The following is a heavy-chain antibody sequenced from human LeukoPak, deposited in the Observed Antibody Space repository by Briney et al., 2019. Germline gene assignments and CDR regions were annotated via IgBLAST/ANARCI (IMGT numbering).Heavy chain of an antibody. Sequence: SETLSLTCTVSGGSISSSSYYWGWIRQPPGKGLEWIGSIYYSGSTYYNPSLKSRVTISVDTSKNQFSLKLSSVTAADTAVYYCARDGVVDYYDSSGYGWFDPWGQGTLVTVSS. J-gene: IGHJ5*02. D-gene: IGHD3-22*01. CDR1: GGSISSSSYY. V-gene: IGHV4-39*07. CDR2: IYYSGST. CDR3: ARDGVVDYYDSSGYGWFDP.